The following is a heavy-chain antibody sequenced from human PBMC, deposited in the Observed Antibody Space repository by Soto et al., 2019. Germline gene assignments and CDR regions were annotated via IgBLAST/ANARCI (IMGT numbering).Heavy chain of an antibody. D-gene: IGHD3-9*01. V-gene: IGHV3-30*02. CDR1: GFTFSSYG. CDR2: IWYDGSNE. J-gene: IGHJ4*02. CDR3: AAPYYDILTGYYPETYYHDY. Sequence: GGSLRLSCAASGFTFSSYGMHWVRQAPGKGLEWVAVIWYDGSNEYYADSVKGRFSISRDNSKNTLYLQMNSLRAEDTAVYYCAAPYYDILTGYYPETYYHDYWGQGTLVTVSS.